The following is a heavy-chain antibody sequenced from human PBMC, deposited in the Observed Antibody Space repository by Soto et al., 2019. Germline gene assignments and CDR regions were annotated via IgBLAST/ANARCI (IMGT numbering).Heavy chain of an antibody. D-gene: IGHD6-13*01. J-gene: IGHJ6*03. CDR3: ATDPSQVKQQLVNYMDV. Sequence: QVQLVQSGAEVKKPGSSVKVSCKASGGTFSSYTISWVRQAPGQGLEWMGRIIPILGIANYAQKFQGRVTITADKSTSTAYMELSSLRSEDTAVYYCATDPSQVKQQLVNYMDVWGKGTTVTVSS. V-gene: IGHV1-69*08. CDR1: GGTFSSYT. CDR2: IIPILGIA.